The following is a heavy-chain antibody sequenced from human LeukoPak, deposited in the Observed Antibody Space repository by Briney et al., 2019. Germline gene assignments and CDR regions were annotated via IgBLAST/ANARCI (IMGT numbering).Heavy chain of an antibody. Sequence: PSETLSLTCAASGYSISSGYYWGWIRQPPGKGLEWIGSIYHSGSTYYNPSLKSRVTISVDTSKNQFSLKLSSVTAADTAVYYCYCGQPYFDYWGQGTLVTVSS. D-gene: IGHD2-21*01. J-gene: IGHJ4*02. V-gene: IGHV4-38-2*01. CDR3: YCGQPYFDY. CDR2: IYHSGST. CDR1: GYSISSGYY.